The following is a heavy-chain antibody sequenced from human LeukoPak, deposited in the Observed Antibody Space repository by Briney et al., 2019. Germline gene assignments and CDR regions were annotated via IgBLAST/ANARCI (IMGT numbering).Heavy chain of an antibody. CDR1: GGTFSSYV. CDR3: AKEGDTALVTGYFDL. J-gene: IGHJ2*01. Sequence: SVKVSCKASGGTFSSYVISWVRQAPGQGIEWMGGIIPIFGTAHYAQKFQGRLTITADESTSTVYMEMSSLRSEDTAMYYCAKEGDTALVTGYFDLWGRGTLVTVSA. V-gene: IGHV1-69*01. D-gene: IGHD5-18*01. CDR2: IIPIFGTA.